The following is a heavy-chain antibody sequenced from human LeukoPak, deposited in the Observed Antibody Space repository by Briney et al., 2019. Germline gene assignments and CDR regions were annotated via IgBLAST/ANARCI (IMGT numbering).Heavy chain of an antibody. CDR3: ARDTAMVRSYGMDV. V-gene: IGHV1-18*04. D-gene: IGHD5-18*01. CDR1: GYTFTSYG. CDR2: ISAYNGNT. J-gene: IGHJ6*04. Sequence: GASVKVSCKASGYTFTSYGISWVRQAPGQGLEWMGWISAYNGNTNYAQKLQGRVTITADKSTSTAYMELSSLRSEDTAVYYCARDTAMVRSYGMDVWGKGTTVTVSS.